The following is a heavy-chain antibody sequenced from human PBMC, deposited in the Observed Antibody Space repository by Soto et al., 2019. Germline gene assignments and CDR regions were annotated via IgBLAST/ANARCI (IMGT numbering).Heavy chain of an antibody. Sequence: QMQLVESGGGVVQPGTSLRLSCAASGFTFSTYAMHWVRQAPGKGLEWVAVISYDGSNKYYADSVKGRFTISRDNSKNTLSLQMDSLRAEDTAVYYCERYGREQQLKVFDIWGQGTMVTVSS. CDR3: ERYGREQQLKVFDI. CDR1: GFTFSTYA. V-gene: IGHV3-30-3*01. J-gene: IGHJ3*02. D-gene: IGHD6-13*01. CDR2: ISYDGSNK.